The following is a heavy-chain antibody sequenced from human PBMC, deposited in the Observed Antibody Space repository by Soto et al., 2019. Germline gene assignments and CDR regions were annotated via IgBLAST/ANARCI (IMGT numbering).Heavy chain of an antibody. V-gene: IGHV3-30*03. CDR2: TSYDGSNK. CDR1: GFTFSSYG. D-gene: IGHD3-22*01. CDR3: VRGDYHDTTGPFSDAFDI. Sequence: HPGGSLRLSCAASGFTFSSYGMHWVRQAPGKGLEWVAVTSYDGSNKYYADSVKGRFTISRDNSKNSLYLQMISLRVEDTAMYYCVRGDYHDTTGPFSDAFDIWGQGTMVTVSS. J-gene: IGHJ3*02.